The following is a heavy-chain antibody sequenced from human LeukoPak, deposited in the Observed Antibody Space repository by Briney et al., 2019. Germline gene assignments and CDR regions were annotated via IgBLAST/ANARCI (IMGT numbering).Heavy chain of an antibody. CDR3: ARGRDGYNWFDY. Sequence: GGSLRLSCAASKFTFRNYAMSWVRQAPGKGLEWVSVIYSGGNTYYVDSVRGRFTISRDNSGNTVYLQMNSLRAEDTAVYYCARGRDGYNWFDYWGQGTLVTVSS. CDR2: IYSGGNT. V-gene: IGHV3-53*01. D-gene: IGHD5-24*01. J-gene: IGHJ4*02. CDR1: KFTFRNYA.